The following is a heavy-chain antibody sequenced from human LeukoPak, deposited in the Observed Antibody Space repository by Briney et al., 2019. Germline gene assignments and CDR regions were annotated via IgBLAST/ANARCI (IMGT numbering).Heavy chain of an antibody. CDR3: ARDMYDNGWSSFDY. CDR2: ISFDGANK. V-gene: IGHV3-30-3*01. J-gene: IGHJ4*02. Sequence: RGSPRLSCAASGFTFSNYAMHWVRQAPGKGLEWVAVISFDGANKYYANSVQGRFTISRDNSKNTLYLQMNSLRAEDTALYYCARDMYDNGWSSFDYWGQGALVTVSP. D-gene: IGHD3-10*01. CDR1: GFTFSNYA.